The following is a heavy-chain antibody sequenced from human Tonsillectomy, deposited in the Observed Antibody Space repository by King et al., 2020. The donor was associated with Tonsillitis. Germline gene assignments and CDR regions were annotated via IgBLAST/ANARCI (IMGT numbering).Heavy chain of an antibody. CDR3: ARVVAAAGDYGMDV. CDR1: GGSISSYY. J-gene: IGHJ6*02. D-gene: IGHD6-13*01. CDR2: IYYSGST. Sequence: QLQESGPGLVKPSETLSLTCTVSGGSISSYYWSWIRQPPGKGLEWIGYIYYSGSTNYNPSLKSRVTISVDTSKNQFSLKLSSVTAADTAVYYCARVVAAAGDYGMDVWGQGTTVTVSS. V-gene: IGHV4-59*01.